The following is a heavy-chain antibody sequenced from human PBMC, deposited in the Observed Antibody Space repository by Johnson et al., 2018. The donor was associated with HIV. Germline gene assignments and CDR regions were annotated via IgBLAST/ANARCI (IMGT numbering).Heavy chain of an antibody. CDR1: GFTFSGSA. V-gene: IGHV3-7*05. CDR2: IKQDGSEK. Sequence: VQLMESGGGLVQPGESLKLSCAASGFTFSGSAMHWVRQASGKGLEWVANIKQDGSEKYYEESVKGRFTISRDNAKNALYLQMISLRAEDTAIYYCARGWGGQQPIWGQGTMVTVSS. CDR3: ARGWGGQQPI. D-gene: IGHD3-16*01. J-gene: IGHJ3*02.